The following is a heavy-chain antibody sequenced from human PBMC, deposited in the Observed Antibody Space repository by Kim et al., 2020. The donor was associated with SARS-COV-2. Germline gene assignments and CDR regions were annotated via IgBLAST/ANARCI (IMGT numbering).Heavy chain of an antibody. Sequence: GGGGSTDYADSVKGRFTISRDNSKNTLYLQMNSLRAEDTAVYYCAKRLDYWGQGTLVTVSS. J-gene: IGHJ4*02. V-gene: IGHV3-23*01. CDR3: AKRLDY. CDR2: GGGGST.